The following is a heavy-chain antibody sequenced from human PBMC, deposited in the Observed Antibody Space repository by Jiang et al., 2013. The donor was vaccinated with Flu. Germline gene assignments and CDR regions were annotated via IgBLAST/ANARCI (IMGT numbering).Heavy chain of an antibody. Sequence: KPTQTLTLTCSFSGFSLSVNGMRVSWIRQPPGKALEWLARIDWDDDKFYRTSLKTRLTISKDTSRNQVVLTMTNMDPVDTATYYCAREAINYYYAMDVWGQGTTVTVSS. V-gene: IGHV2-70*04. D-gene: IGHD2-21*01. CDR2: IDWDDDK. CDR1: GFSLSVNGMR. J-gene: IGHJ6*02. CDR3: AREAINYYYAMDV.